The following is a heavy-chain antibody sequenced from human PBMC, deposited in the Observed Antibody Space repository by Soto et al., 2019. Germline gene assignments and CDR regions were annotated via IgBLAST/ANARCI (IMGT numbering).Heavy chain of an antibody. V-gene: IGHV3-23*01. CDR2: ISGSGGST. CDR3: AKEYCGGGSCYFDY. Sequence: GGSLRLSCAASGFTFSSYAMSWVRQAPGKGLEWVSAISGSGGSTYYADSVKGRFTNSRDKSKNTLYLQMNSLRAEDTAVYYCAKEYCGGGSCYFDYWGQGTLVTVSS. D-gene: IGHD2-15*01. J-gene: IGHJ4*02. CDR1: GFTFSSYA.